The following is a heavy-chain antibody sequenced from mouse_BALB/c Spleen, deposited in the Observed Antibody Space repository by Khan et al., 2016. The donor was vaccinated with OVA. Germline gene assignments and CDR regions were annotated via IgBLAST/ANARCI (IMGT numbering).Heavy chain of an antibody. V-gene: IGHV1-4*01. CDR3: AKRTAGYAMDY. Sequence: QVQLKESGAELARPGASVKMSCKASGYTFTSYTIHWIKERPGQGLEWIGYINPRSDYTIYSQKFKDKATLTADISSSTAYMQLSSLTSDDSAVDYCAKRTAGYAMDYWGQGTSVTVSS. D-gene: IGHD1-2*01. CDR1: GYTFTSYT. J-gene: IGHJ4*01. CDR2: INPRSDYT.